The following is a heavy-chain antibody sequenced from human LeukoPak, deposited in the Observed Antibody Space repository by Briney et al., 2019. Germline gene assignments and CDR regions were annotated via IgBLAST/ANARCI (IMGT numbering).Heavy chain of an antibody. CDR2: IYISGTT. D-gene: IGHD1-26*01. J-gene: IGHJ4*02. Sequence: SETLSLTCTVSGGSIRSGSYYWSWIRQPAGKGLEWIGRIYISGTTNYNPSLKSRVTISIDTSKNQFSLKLSSVTAADTAVYYCASSEWELRGTAIDYWGQGTLVTVSS. CDR1: GGSIRSGSYY. V-gene: IGHV4-61*02. CDR3: ASSEWELRGTAIDY.